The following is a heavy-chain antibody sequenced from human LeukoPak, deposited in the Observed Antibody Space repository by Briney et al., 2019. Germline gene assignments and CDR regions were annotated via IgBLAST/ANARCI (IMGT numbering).Heavy chain of an antibody. CDR3: ARMIERYYFDY. CDR1: GGSISSGGYY. Sequence: TLSLTCTVSGGSISSGGYYWSWIRQHPGTGLEWIGYIYYSGSTYYNPPLKSRVTISVDTSKNQFSLKLSSVTAADTAVYYCARMIERYYFDYWGQGTLVTVSS. J-gene: IGHJ4*02. D-gene: IGHD3-22*01. V-gene: IGHV4-31*03. CDR2: IYYSGST.